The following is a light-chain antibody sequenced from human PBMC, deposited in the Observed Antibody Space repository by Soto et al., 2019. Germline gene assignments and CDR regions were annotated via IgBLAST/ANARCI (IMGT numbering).Light chain of an antibody. V-gene: IGLV2-8*01. CDR1: SSDVGGYNY. Sequence: QSALTQPPSASGSPGQSVTISCTGTSSDVGGYNYVSWYQQHPGKAPKLMIYEVSKRPSGVPDRFSGSTSGNTASLTVSGLMAEYEADYCCSSYAGSDNLVVLRGGTKQTVL. CDR2: EVS. J-gene: IGLJ2*01. CDR3: SSYAGSDNLVV.